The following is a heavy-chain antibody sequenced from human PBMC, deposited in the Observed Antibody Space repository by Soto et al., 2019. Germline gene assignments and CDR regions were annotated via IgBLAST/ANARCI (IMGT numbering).Heavy chain of an antibody. Sequence: EVQLVESGGGLVQPGGSLRLSCAVSGFSVSNNFLSWVRQAPGKGLEWVSLIYSGGNTYYADSVKGRFTISRDNSKNTVYLQMNSLRAEETAVYYCERDPGKNFIWGQGTMVTVSS. J-gene: IGHJ3*02. CDR2: IYSGGNT. V-gene: IGHV3-66*01. CDR3: ERDPGKNFI. CDR1: GFSVSNNF.